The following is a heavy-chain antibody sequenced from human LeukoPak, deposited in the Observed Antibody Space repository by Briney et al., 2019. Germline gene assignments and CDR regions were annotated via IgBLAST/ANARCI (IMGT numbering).Heavy chain of an antibody. CDR2: INHSGST. Sequence: PSETLSLTCAVYGGSFSGYYWSWIRQPPGKGLEWIGEINHSGSTNYNPSLKSRVTISVDTSKNQFSLKLSSVTAADTAVYYCARHRKRRDAFDIWGQGTMVTVSS. CDR1: GGSFSGYY. J-gene: IGHJ3*02. V-gene: IGHV4-34*01. CDR3: ARHRKRRDAFDI.